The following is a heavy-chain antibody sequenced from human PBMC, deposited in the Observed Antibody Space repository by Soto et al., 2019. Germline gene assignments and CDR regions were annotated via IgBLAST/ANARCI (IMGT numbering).Heavy chain of an antibody. V-gene: IGHV5-51*01. Sequence: EVQLVQSGPEVKKPGESLKISCKGSGYSFTTEWIAWVRQMPGKGLEWMGIIFPADSDTKYSPSFQGLVTISADKSTSTVHLQWSSLKASDTAMYYCARRAGSDYWGQGTLVTVSS. J-gene: IGHJ4*02. CDR1: GYSFTTEW. CDR2: IFPADSDT. CDR3: ARRAGSDY.